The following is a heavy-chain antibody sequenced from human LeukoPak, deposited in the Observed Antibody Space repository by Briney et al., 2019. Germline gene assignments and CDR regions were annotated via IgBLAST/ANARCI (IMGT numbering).Heavy chain of an antibody. Sequence: SETLSLTCTLSGGTIIDYYWSWIRQPPGKGLEWSGHIYTSGNTNYNPSLKSRVTMSVDTSKDQVSLKLRTVTAADTAVYYCARRGLTSLERYFDLWGRGTLVTVSS. D-gene: IGHD1-1*01. CDR2: IYTSGNT. CDR1: GGTIIDYY. V-gene: IGHV4-4*09. CDR3: ARRGLTSLERYFDL. J-gene: IGHJ2*01.